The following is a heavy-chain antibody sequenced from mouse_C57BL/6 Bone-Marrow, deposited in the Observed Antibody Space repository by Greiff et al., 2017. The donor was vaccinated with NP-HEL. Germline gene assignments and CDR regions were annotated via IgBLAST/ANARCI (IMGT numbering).Heavy chain of an antibody. CDR3: ARGSSGYLYYYAMDY. V-gene: IGHV1-50*01. Sequence: QVQLQQPGAELVKPGASVKLSCKASGYTFTSYWMQWVKQRPGQGLEWIGEIDPSDSYTNYNQKFKGQATLTVDTSSSTAYMQLSSLTSEDSAVYYCARGSSGYLYYYAMDYWGQGTSVTVSS. CDR2: IDPSDSYT. J-gene: IGHJ4*01. D-gene: IGHD3-2*02. CDR1: GYTFTSYW.